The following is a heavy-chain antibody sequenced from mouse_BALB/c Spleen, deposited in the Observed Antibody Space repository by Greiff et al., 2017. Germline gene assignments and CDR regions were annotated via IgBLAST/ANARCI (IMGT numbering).Heavy chain of an antibody. Sequence: EVKLQESGPGLVKPSQSLSLTCTVTGYSITSDYAWNWIRQFPGNKLEWMGYISYSGSTSYNPSLKSRISITRDTSRNQFFLQLNSVTTEDTATYYCARDRGVYWYFDVWGAGTTVTVSS. CDR3: ARDRGVYWYFDV. CDR2: ISYSGST. CDR1: GYSITSDYA. V-gene: IGHV3-2*02. J-gene: IGHJ1*01.